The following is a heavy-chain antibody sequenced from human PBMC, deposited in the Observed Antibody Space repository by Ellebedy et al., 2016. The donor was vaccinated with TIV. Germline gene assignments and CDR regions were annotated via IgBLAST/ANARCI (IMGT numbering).Heavy chain of an antibody. CDR2: IYPGDSDT. D-gene: IGHD4-11*01. V-gene: IGHV5-51*01. J-gene: IGHJ5*02. CDR1: GYSFTSYW. Sequence: GESLKISXKGSGYSFTSYWIAWVRQMPGKGLEWMGIIYPGDSDTRYSPSFQGQVTISADKSISTAYLQWSSLKASDTAMYYCARSYVPPRQRYSNYLHADWFNPWGQGTLVTVSS. CDR3: ARSYVPPRQRYSNYLHADWFNP.